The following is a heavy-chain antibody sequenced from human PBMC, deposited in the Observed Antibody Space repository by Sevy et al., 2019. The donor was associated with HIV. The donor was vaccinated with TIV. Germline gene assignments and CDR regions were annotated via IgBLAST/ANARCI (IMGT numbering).Heavy chain of an antibody. CDR2: INHSGST. CDR3: ASRGYYYDSSGYYSFDY. D-gene: IGHD3-22*01. V-gene: IGHV4-34*01. J-gene: IGHJ4*02. Sequence: SETLSLTCAVYGGSFSGYYWSWIRQPPGKGLEWIGEINHSGSTNYNPSLKSRVTISVATSKNQFSLKLSSVTAADTAVYYCASRGYYYDSSGYYSFDYWGQGTLVTVSS. CDR1: GGSFSGYY.